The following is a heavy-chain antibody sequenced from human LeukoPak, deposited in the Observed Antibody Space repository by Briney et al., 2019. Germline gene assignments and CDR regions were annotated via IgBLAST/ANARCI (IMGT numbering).Heavy chain of an antibody. Sequence: SETLSLTCTVSGGSISSYYWSWIRQPPGKGLEWIGYIYYSGSTNYNPSLKSRVTISVDTSKNQFSLKLSSVTAADTAVYYCARHQYSSGWYDYYGMDVWGQGTTVTVSS. D-gene: IGHD6-19*01. V-gene: IGHV4-59*08. J-gene: IGHJ6*02. CDR1: GGSISSYY. CDR3: ARHQYSSGWYDYYGMDV. CDR2: IYYSGST.